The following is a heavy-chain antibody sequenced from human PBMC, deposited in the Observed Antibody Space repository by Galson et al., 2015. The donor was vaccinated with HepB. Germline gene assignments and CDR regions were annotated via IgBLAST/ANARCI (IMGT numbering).Heavy chain of an antibody. CDR1: GYTFTSYA. Sequence: SCKASGYTFTSYAMHWVRQAPGKGLEWVAVISYDGSNKYYADSVKGRFTISRDNSKNTLYLQMNSLRAEDTAVYYCARDGAYGSGSYYNWFDPWGQGTLVTVSS. CDR2: ISYDGSNK. J-gene: IGHJ5*02. CDR3: ARDGAYGSGSYYNWFDP. V-gene: IGHV3-30-3*01. D-gene: IGHD3-10*01.